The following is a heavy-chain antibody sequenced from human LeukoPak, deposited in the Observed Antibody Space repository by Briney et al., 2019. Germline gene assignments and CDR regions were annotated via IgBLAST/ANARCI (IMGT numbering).Heavy chain of an antibody. J-gene: IGHJ4*02. D-gene: IGHD3-3*01. Sequence: SGPTLVNPTQTLTLTCTFSGFSLSTSGMRVSWIRQPPGKALEWLARIDWDDDKLYSTSLNTRLTISKDPSKNQVVLTMTNMDPVDTATYYCARVTYDFWSGYLDYWGQGTLVTVSS. CDR3: ARVTYDFWSGYLDY. V-gene: IGHV2-70*04. CDR2: IDWDDDK. CDR1: GFSLSTSGMR.